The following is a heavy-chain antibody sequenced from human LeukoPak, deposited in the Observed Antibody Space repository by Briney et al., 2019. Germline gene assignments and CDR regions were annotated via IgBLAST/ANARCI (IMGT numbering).Heavy chain of an antibody. CDR2: FDPAGGQH. CDR1: GFTLSDLS. D-gene: IGHD5-18*01. V-gene: IGHV1-24*01. Sequence: GASVKVSCKVSGFTLSDLSMHWVRQVHGQGLEWVGGFDPAGGQHFYAQTFRGRVILTEDASTNTAFMELNSMRPDDTAAYYCATGVICATTTCPGYRNYYFFMDVWGEGTTVTVSS. CDR3: ATGVICATTTCPGYRNYYFFMDV. J-gene: IGHJ6*03.